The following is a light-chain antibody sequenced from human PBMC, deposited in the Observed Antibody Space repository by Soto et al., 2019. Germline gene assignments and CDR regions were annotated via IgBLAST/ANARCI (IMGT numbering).Light chain of an antibody. CDR2: EVT. V-gene: IGLV2-23*02. J-gene: IGLJ3*02. Sequence: QSALTQPASVSGSPGQSITISCTGTSSDVGSRNLVSWYQQHPGKAPKLIIYEVTKWPSGVSNRFSGSKSGNTASLTIFGLRAEDEADYYCCSYAGSYTWVFGGGTKVTVL. CDR1: SSDVGSRNL. CDR3: CSYAGSYTWV.